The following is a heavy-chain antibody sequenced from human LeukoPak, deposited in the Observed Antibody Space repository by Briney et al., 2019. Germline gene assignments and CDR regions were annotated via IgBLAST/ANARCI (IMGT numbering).Heavy chain of an antibody. CDR3: VRDLGGRSGH. Sequence: GGSLRLSCAASGFIFSSNWMHWVRQAPGKGLVWVSRINEDGSTTNHADSVKGRFTISRDNAKNTLYMQMNRLRAEDTAVYYCVRDLGGRSGHWGQGTLVTVSS. CDR1: GFIFSSNW. J-gene: IGHJ4*02. D-gene: IGHD1-26*01. V-gene: IGHV3-74*01. CDR2: INEDGSTT.